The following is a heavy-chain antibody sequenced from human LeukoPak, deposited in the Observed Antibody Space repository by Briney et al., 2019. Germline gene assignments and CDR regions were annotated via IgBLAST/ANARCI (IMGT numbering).Heavy chain of an antibody. CDR2: IKIKTDGGTT. V-gene: IGHV3-15*01. CDR1: GLTFSNAW. CDR3: TTERQGGLDY. J-gene: IGHJ4*02. Sequence: GGSLRLSSAASGLTFSNAWMTWVRQAPGKGLEWVGRIKIKTDGGTTDYAAPVKGRFTISRDDSKNTLYLQINSLKTEDTAVYYCTTERQGGLDYWGQGTLVTVSS.